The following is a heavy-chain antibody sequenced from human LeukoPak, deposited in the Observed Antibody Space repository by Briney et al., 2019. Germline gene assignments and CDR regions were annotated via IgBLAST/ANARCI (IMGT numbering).Heavy chain of an antibody. CDR3: ASLIVVVPVAKREDYFDY. J-gene: IGHJ4*02. V-gene: IGHV4-59*01. CDR2: MGYSGST. D-gene: IGHD2-2*01. CDR1: GGSISSYY. Sequence: SETLSLTCTVSGGSISSYYWSWIRQPPGKGLEWIGYMGYSGSTNYNPSLKSRVTISVDTSRDQFSLKLSSVTAADTAVYYCASLIVVVPVAKREDYFDYWGRGTLVTVSS.